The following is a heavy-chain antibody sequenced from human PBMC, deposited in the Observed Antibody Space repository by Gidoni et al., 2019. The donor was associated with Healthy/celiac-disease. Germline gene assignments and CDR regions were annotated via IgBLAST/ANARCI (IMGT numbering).Heavy chain of an antibody. CDR3: AGVWGSYRPNWFDP. CDR2: IYHSGST. CDR1: GYSISSGYY. Sequence: QVQLQESGPGLVKPSETLSLTCAVSGYSISSGYYWGWIRQPPGKGLEWIGSIYHSGSTYYNPSLKSRVTISVDTSKNQFSRKLSSVTAADTAVYYCAGVWGSYRPNWFDPWGQGTLVTVSS. J-gene: IGHJ5*02. D-gene: IGHD3-16*02. V-gene: IGHV4-38-2*01.